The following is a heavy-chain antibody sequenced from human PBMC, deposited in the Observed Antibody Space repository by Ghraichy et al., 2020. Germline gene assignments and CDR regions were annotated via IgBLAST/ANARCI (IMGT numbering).Heavy chain of an antibody. CDR3: ARVIPVSMVRGVKGPYYYYYMDV. J-gene: IGHJ6*03. V-gene: IGHV1-2*02. CDR2: INPNSGGT. CDR1: GYTFTGYY. D-gene: IGHD3-10*01. Sequence: ASVKVSCKASGYTFTGYYMHWVRQAPGQGLEWMGWINPNSGGTNYAQKFQGRVTMTRDTSISTAYMELSRLRSDDTAVYYCARVIPVSMVRGVKGPYYYYYMDVWGKGTTVTVSS.